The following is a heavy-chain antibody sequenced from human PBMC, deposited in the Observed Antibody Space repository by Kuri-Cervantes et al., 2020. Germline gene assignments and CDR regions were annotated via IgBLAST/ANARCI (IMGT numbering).Heavy chain of an antibody. CDR2: INPNSGAT. D-gene: IGHD4-23*01. CDR1: GYTFTGYY. V-gene: IGHV1-2*06. CDR3: AREIDYGGNYGYFDL. J-gene: IGHJ2*01. Sequence: ASVKVSCKASGYTFTGYYMHWVRQAPGQGLEWMGRINPNSGATNYAQKFEDRVAVTIDTSISTAYLDLSRLRSDDTALYYCAREIDYGGNYGYFDLWGRGTLVTVSS.